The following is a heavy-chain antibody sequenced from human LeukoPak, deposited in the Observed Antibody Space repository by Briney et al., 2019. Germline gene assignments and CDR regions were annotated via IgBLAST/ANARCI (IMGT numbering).Heavy chain of an antibody. V-gene: IGHV7-4-1*02. CDR1: GYTFTSYA. D-gene: IGHD6-19*01. J-gene: IGHJ6*03. CDR3: ARDYSSGWSELNYYYYMDV. Sequence: ASVKVSCRASGYTFTSYAMNWVRQAPGQGLEWMGWINTNTGNPTYAQGFTGRFVFSLDTSVSTAYLQISSLKAEDTAVYYCARDYSSGWSELNYYYYMDVWGKGTTVTVSS. CDR2: INTNTGNP.